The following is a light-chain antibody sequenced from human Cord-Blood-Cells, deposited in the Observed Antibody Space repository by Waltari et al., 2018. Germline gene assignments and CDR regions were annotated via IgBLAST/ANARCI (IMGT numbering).Light chain of an antibody. CDR2: YDE. Sequence: QSVLTPPPSVSDAPRQRVTTSCSCSCPTTGNIADNWYQQHPGKAPKLLIYYDELLPSGVSDRFSGSKSGTSASLAISGLQSEDDADYYGAAWDDSLNGPVFGGGTKLTVL. CDR1: CPTTGNIA. V-gene: IGLV1-36*01. J-gene: IGLJ3*02. CDR3: AAWDDSLNGPV.